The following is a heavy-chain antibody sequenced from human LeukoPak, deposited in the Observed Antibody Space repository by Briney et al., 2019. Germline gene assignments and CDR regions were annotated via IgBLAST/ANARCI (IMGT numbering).Heavy chain of an antibody. Sequence: PGGSLRLSCAASGFTFSSYGMHWVRQAPGKGLEWVAVIWYDGSNKYYADSVKGRFTISRDNAKNSLYLQMNSLRAEDTAVYYCARDLGRWLQPDYFDYWGQGTLVTVSS. CDR2: IWYDGSNK. D-gene: IGHD5-12*01. CDR1: GFTFSSYG. V-gene: IGHV3-33*01. J-gene: IGHJ4*02. CDR3: ARDLGRWLQPDYFDY.